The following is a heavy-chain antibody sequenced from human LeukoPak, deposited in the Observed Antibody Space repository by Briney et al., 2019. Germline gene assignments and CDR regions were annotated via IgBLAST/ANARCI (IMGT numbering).Heavy chain of an antibody. V-gene: IGHV3-23*01. J-gene: IGHJ4*02. CDR3: AKSDYYDSSGYYYGSDY. Sequence: GGSLRLSCPASGFTFSSYAMTWVRQAPGKGLEWVSGISGSGGSTYYADSVKGRFTISRDNSKNTLYVQMNSLRAEDTAVYYSAKSDYYDSSGYYYGSDYWGQGTLVTVSS. D-gene: IGHD3-22*01. CDR1: GFTFSSYA. CDR2: ISGSGGST.